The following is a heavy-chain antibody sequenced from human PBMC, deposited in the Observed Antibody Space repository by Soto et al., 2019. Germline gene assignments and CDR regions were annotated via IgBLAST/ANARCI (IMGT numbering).Heavy chain of an antibody. V-gene: IGHV5-51*01. Sequence: GESLKISCKGSGYSFTSYWISWVRQIPGRGLEWVGIIHPGDSDTRYSPFFQGQVTISADKSISTAYLQWSSLKASDTAMYYCARHNRYSSTWFEGWFDPWGQGTLVTVSS. J-gene: IGHJ5*02. D-gene: IGHD6-13*01. CDR2: IHPGDSDT. CDR1: GYSFTSYW. CDR3: ARHNRYSSTWFEGWFDP.